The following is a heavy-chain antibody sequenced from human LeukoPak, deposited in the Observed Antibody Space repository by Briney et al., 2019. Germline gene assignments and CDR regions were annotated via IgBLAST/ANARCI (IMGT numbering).Heavy chain of an antibody. D-gene: IGHD7-27*01. CDR3: ARGRLTGRYYFDY. Sequence: SETLSLTCTVSGGSISSYYWSWIRQPAGKGLEWIGRSYTSGSTNYNPSLKSRVTISLDTSKNQFSLKVSSVTAADTAVYYCARGRLTGRYYFDYWGQGTLVTVSS. J-gene: IGHJ4*02. CDR1: GGSISSYY. CDR2: SYTSGST. V-gene: IGHV4-4*07.